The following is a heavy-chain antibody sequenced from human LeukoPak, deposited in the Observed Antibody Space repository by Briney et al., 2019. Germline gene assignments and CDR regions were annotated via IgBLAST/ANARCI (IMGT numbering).Heavy chain of an antibody. D-gene: IGHD3-10*01. J-gene: IGHJ5*02. CDR2: INHSGST. V-gene: IGHV4-34*01. Sequence: KASETLSLTCAVYGGSFSGYYWSWIRQPPGKGLEWIGEINHSGSTNYNPSLKSRVTISVDTSKNQFSLKLSSVTAADTAVYYCAREDGSGSYYNPWGQGTLVTVSS. CDR1: GGSFSGYY. CDR3: AREDGSGSYYNP.